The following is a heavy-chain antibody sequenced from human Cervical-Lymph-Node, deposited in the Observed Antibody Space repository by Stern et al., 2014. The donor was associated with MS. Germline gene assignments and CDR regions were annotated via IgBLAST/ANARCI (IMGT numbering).Heavy chain of an antibody. CDR3: ARVSHSSGLD. V-gene: IGHV3-74*02. CDR1: GFTFSRYW. J-gene: IGHJ4*02. CDR2: INSDGSGT. D-gene: IGHD3-22*01. Sequence: EVQLEESGGGLVQPGGSLRLSCVASGFTFSRYWMHWVRQPPGKGPVWVSRINSDGSGTNYADFVKGRFTISRDNAKNTLYLQMNSLRAEDTAVYYCARVSHSSGLDWAQGTLVTVSS.